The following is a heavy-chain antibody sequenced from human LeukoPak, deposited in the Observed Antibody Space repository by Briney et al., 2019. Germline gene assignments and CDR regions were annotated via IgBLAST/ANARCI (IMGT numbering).Heavy chain of an antibody. D-gene: IGHD1-26*01. CDR3: ARGPVGAPPSFDY. J-gene: IGHJ4*02. CDR2: INAGNGNT. V-gene: IGHV1-3*03. Sequence: GASVKVSCTASGYTFTSYAMHWVRQAPGQRLEWMGWINAGNGNTKYSQEFQGRVTITRDTSASTAYMELSSLRSEDMAVYYCARGPVGAPPSFDYWGQGTLVTVSS. CDR1: GYTFTSYA.